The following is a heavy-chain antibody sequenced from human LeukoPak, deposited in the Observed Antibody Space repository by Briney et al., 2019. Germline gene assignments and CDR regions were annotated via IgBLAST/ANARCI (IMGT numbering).Heavy chain of an antibody. CDR2: ISSSSSYM. CDR3: ARDTDFDC. Sequence: GGSLRLSCAASGFTFSSYVMHWVRQAPGKGLEWVSSISSSSSYMYSADSLKGRFTISRDNAKNSLYLQMNSLRAEDTAVYYCARDTDFDCWGQGTLVTVSS. J-gene: IGHJ4*02. CDR1: GFTFSSYV. V-gene: IGHV3-21*01.